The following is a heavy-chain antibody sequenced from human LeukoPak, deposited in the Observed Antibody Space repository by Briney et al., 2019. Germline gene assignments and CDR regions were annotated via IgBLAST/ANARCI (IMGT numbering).Heavy chain of an antibody. D-gene: IGHD2-15*01. V-gene: IGHV4-59*01. Sequence: SETLSLTCVVYGGSFSGYYWSWIRQPPGKGVEWIAYIHSSGSTDHNPSLKSRVTISVDTSKNQFSLKLTSVTAADTAVYYCAKIRSGGASFDNWGQGTLVTVSS. J-gene: IGHJ4*02. CDR3: AKIRSGGASFDN. CDR2: IHSSGST. CDR1: GGSFSGYY.